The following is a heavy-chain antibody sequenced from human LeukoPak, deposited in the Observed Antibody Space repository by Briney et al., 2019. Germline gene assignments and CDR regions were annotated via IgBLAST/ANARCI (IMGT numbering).Heavy chain of an antibody. V-gene: IGHV4-30-4*01. D-gene: IGHD3-9*01. CDR3: ARGGPVLRYFRSNWFDP. J-gene: IGHJ5*02. CDR2: IYYSGST. Sequence: SETLSLTCTVSGGSISSGDYYWSWIRQPPGKGLEWIGYIYYSGSTYYNPSLKSRVTISVDTSKNQFSLKLSSVTAADTAVYYCARGGPVLRYFRSNWFDPWGQGTLVTVSS. CDR1: GGSISSGDYY.